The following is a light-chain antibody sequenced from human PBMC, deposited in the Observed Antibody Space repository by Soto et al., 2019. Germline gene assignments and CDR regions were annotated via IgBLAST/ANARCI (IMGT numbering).Light chain of an antibody. CDR3: LQHNSYPPT. J-gene: IGKJ1*01. V-gene: IGKV1-17*03. Sequence: DIQMTQSPSAMSASVGDRVTITCRASQGISNYLAWFQQKPGKVPRRLIYDASSLQSGVPSSFSGSGSGTEFTLTISGLQPEDVATYYCLQHNSYPPTFGQGTKVEIK. CDR1: QGISNY. CDR2: DAS.